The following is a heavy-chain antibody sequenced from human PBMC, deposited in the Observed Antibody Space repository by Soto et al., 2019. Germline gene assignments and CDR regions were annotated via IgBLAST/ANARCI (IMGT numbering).Heavy chain of an antibody. D-gene: IGHD3-3*01. CDR1: GGSISSGGYY. Sequence: PSETLSLTCTVSGGSISSGGYYWRWIRQHPGKGLEWIGYIYYSGSTYYNPSLKSRVTISVDTSKNQFSLKLSSVTAADTAVYYCARDYDFWSGPLDPWGQGTLVTVSS. CDR3: ARDYDFWSGPLDP. J-gene: IGHJ5*02. CDR2: IYYSGST. V-gene: IGHV4-31*03.